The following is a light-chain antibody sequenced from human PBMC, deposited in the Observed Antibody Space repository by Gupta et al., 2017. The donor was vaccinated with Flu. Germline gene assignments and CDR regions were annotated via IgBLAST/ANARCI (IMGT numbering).Light chain of an antibody. V-gene: IGLV8-61*01. Sequence: TVTSTSGVSTGSLCKYDIRCWYRQTPSQTPRTVVCNTKTRSLVVRDRFSGSSLGNKAALTITGAQAEDESHYYCVGDVRNGIRVFGGGTKLTVL. CDR2: NTK. J-gene: IGLJ3*02. CDR1: TGSLCKYDI. CDR3: VGDVRNGIRV.